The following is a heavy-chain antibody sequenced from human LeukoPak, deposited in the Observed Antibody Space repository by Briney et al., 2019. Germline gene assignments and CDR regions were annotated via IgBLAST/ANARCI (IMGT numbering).Heavy chain of an antibody. CDR2: TSAGT. D-gene: IGHD2-21*02. J-gene: IGHJ2*01. CDR3: ARDPSCGGDRYSERYFDL. Sequence: GGSLRLSCAASGFTFNSYSMSWVRQAPGKGLEWVAATSAGTYYADSVKGRFTISRDNSKNTLYLEMNSLRAEDTAIYYCARDPSCGGDRYSERYFDLWGGGTLVTVSS. V-gene: IGHV3-23*01. CDR1: GFTFNSYS.